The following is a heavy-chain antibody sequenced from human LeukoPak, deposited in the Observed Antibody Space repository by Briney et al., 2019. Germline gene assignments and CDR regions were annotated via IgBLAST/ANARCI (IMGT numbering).Heavy chain of an antibody. J-gene: IGHJ4*02. D-gene: IGHD6-6*01. V-gene: IGHV4-4*09. Sequence: PSETLSLTRTVSGDSISSYYWSWIRQPPGKGLEWIGYIHTGGGTSYIPSLKGRVTISIDTSKNQFSLKLSSVTAADSAVYYCARLTRLSTSPDRYYLDYWGQGTLVTVSS. CDR1: GDSISSYY. CDR3: ARLTRLSTSPDRYYLDY. CDR2: IHTGGGT.